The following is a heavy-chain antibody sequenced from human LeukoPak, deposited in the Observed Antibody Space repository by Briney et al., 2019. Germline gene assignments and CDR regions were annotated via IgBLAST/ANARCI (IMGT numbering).Heavy chain of an antibody. CDR2: IFLDDSQI. D-gene: IGHD2-21*01. CDR1: DHSLNIYW. V-gene: IGHV5-51*01. CDR3: ATSTYSVAAHVDF. J-gene: IGHJ4*02. Sequence: GESLKISCKESDHSLNIYWIAWVRQMPGRGLEWMGIIFLDDSQIEYNPSFQGQVTISADKSVKTAYLQWDSLQTSDTALYYCATSTYSVAAHVDFWGQGPPVTVST.